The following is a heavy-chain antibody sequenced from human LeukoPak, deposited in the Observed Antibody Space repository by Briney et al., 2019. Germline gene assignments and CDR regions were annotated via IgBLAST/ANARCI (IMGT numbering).Heavy chain of an antibody. CDR2: ISSGGSTI. D-gene: IGHD1-7*01. V-gene: IGHV3-48*01. CDR1: GFTFNDHS. CDR3: ARDPGTTHYYFDY. J-gene: IGHJ4*02. Sequence: GGSLRLSCAASGFTFNDHSMNWVRQAPGKGLQWVSYISSGGSTIYYADSVKGRFTISRDNSKNTLYLQMNSLRAEDTAVYYCARDPGTTHYYFDYWGQGTLVTVSS.